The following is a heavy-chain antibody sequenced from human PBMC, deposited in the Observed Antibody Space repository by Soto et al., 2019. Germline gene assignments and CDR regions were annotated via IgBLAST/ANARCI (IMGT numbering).Heavy chain of an antibody. CDR3: AREAIAARPFDY. D-gene: IGHD6-6*01. V-gene: IGHV4-34*01. CDR2: INHSGST. J-gene: IGHJ4*02. Sequence: QVQLQQWGAGLLKPSETLSLTCAVYGGSFSGYYWSWIRQPPGKGLEWIGEINHSGSTNYNPSLKGRVTISVDTSKNQFSLKLSSVTAADTAVYYCAREAIAARPFDYWGQGTLVTVSS. CDR1: GGSFSGYY.